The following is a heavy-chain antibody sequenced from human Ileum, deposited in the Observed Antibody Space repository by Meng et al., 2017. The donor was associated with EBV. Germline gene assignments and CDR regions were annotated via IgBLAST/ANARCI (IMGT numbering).Heavy chain of an antibody. CDR2: IHSSGGIT. CDR3: AQDIRLTTRGNWFDP. CDR1: GFTFSNYA. D-gene: IGHD1-14*01. J-gene: IGHJ5*02. V-gene: IGHV3-23*01. Sequence: EVQLLESXGGLVEPGXCLIVSXAASGFTFSNYAMSWVRQAPGTGLAWVSAIHSSGGITYYADSVKGRFTISRDNSKNTVYLQMNSLRVEDTAIYYYAQDIRLTTRGNWFDPWGQGTLVTVSS.